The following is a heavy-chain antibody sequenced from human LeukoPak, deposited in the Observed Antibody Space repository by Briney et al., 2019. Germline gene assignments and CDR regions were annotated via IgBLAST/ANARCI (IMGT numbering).Heavy chain of an antibody. Sequence: SETLSLTCSVSGDSISSYYWSWIRQPPGKGLEWIGYIYYSGSTNYNPSLKSRVTISVDTSKNQFSLKLSSVTAADTAVYYCARSSAAGTYVYYYGMDVWGQGTTVTVSS. CDR3: ARSSAAGTYVYYYGMDV. V-gene: IGHV4-59*01. J-gene: IGHJ6*02. D-gene: IGHD6-13*01. CDR1: GDSISSYY. CDR2: IYYSGST.